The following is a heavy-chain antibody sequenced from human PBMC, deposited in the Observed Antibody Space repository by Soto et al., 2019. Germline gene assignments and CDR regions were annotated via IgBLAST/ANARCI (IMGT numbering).Heavy chain of an antibody. V-gene: IGHV4-59*01. CDR3: ARDFVGPATDGYKGVYYYYGMDV. D-gene: IGHD5-12*01. J-gene: IGHJ6*02. Sequence: PSETLSLTCTVSGGSISSYYWSWIRQPPGKGLEWIGYIYYSGSTNYNPSLKSRVTISVDTSKNQFSLKLSSVTAADTAVYYCARDFVGPATDGYKGVYYYYGMDVWGQGTTVTVSS. CDR2: IYYSGST. CDR1: GGSISSYY.